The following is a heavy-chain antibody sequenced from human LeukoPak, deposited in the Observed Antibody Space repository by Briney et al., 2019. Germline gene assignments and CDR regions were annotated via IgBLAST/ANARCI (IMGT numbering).Heavy chain of an antibody. J-gene: IGHJ4*02. CDR1: GGSISSGGYY. CDR3: ARVGNYGDYPYYFDY. Sequence: SQTLSLTCTVSGGSISSGGYYWSWIRQHPGKGLEWSGYIYYSGSTYYNPSLKSRVTISVDTSKNQFSLKLSSVTAADTAVYYCARVGNYGDYPYYFDYWGQGTLVTVSS. D-gene: IGHD4-17*01. V-gene: IGHV4-31*03. CDR2: IYYSGST.